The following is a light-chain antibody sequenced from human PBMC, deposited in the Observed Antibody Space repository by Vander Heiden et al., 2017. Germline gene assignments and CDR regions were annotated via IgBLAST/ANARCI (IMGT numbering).Light chain of an antibody. CDR1: ALADRY. CDR3: PAWDRNIAL. V-gene: IGLV3-1*01. J-gene: IGLJ2*01. CDR2: QDS. Sequence: SSVLSQPPSVSVSPGQTAPLPCSGDALADRYASWSQKKPGLSPGHVIYQDSYPPSAIPEPFSGSNSANTATMTSAGAQAVDESDYYSPAWDRNIALFGGGTKLTVL.